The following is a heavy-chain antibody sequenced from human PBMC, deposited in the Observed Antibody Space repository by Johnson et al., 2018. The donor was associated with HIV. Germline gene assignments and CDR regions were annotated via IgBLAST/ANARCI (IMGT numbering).Heavy chain of an antibody. J-gene: IGHJ3*02. CDR2: IRYDGNNK. D-gene: IGHD2-15*01. V-gene: IGHV3-30*02. Sequence: QVQLVESGGNLVQPGGSLRLSCAASGFSFSTYDVHWVRQAPGKGLEWVAFIRYDGNNKFYADSVKGRFTISRDNAKNTLYLQMNSLRSEDTAIYYCAKVGLGHRNGFDIWGQGTMVTVSS. CDR3: AKVGLGHRNGFDI. CDR1: GFSFSTYD.